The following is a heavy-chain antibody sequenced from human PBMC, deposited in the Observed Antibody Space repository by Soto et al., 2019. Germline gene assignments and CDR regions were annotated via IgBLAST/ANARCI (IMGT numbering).Heavy chain of an antibody. Sequence: GGSLRLSCAASGFTFSSYAMSWVRQAPGKGLEWVSAISGSGGSTYYADSVKGRFTISRDNSKNTLYLQMNSLRAEDTAVYYCAKDLRPRYCSGGSCYAFFFDYWGQGTLVTVSS. CDR1: GFTFSSYA. V-gene: IGHV3-23*01. D-gene: IGHD2-15*01. CDR3: AKDLRPRYCSGGSCYAFFFDY. J-gene: IGHJ4*02. CDR2: ISGSGGST.